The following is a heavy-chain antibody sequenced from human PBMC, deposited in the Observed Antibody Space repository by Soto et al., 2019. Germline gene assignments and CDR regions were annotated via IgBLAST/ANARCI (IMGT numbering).Heavy chain of an antibody. CDR1: GYTFTGYY. D-gene: IGHD6-6*01. Sequence: ASVKVSCKASGYTFTGYYMHWVRQAPGQGLEWMGWINPNSGGTNYAQKFQGWVTMTRDTSISTAYMELSRLRSDDTAMYYCASLRSSSSGYYGMDVWGQGTTVTVSS. V-gene: IGHV1-2*04. J-gene: IGHJ6*02. CDR3: ASLRSSSSGYYGMDV. CDR2: INPNSGGT.